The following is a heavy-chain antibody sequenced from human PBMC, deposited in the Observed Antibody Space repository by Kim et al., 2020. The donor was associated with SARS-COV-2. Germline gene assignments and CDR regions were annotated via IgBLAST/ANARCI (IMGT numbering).Heavy chain of an antibody. V-gene: IGHV3-53*01. J-gene: IGHJ6*02. CDR3: ARRLENSYYTMDV. D-gene: IGHD3-3*01. Sequence: YHAACVHSRITISSDMSKTTLYLLMNNLRAEDTAQYYCARRLENSYYTMDVWGQGTTVTVSS.